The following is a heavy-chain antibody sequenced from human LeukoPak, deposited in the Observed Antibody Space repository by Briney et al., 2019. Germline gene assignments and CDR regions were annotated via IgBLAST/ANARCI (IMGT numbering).Heavy chain of an antibody. CDR3: AIAAGWEQAY. D-gene: IGHD1-26*01. Sequence: GGSLRLSCAASGFTFSRYWMTCVRQAPGKGLEWVANIKEDGSEKNYVDSAMGRFTISRDIAKNSLYLQTNSLRAEDTAVYYCAIAAGWEQAYWGQGTLVTVSS. J-gene: IGHJ4*02. CDR1: GFTFSRYW. CDR2: IKEDGSEK. V-gene: IGHV3-7*01.